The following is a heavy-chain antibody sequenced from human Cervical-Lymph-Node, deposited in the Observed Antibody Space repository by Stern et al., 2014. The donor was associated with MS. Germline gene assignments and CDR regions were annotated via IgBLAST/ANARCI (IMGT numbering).Heavy chain of an antibody. CDR1: GGTFSSYA. J-gene: IGHJ3*02. D-gene: IGHD2-21*02. CDR2: IIPIFGTA. V-gene: IGHV1-69*01. Sequence: QMQLVQSGAEVKKPGSSVKVSCKASGGTFSSYAISWVRQAPGHGLEWMGGIIPIFGTANYAQKFQGRVTITADESTSTAYMELSSLRSEDTAVYYCASNIVVVTAGAFDIWGQGTMVTVSS. CDR3: ASNIVVVTAGAFDI.